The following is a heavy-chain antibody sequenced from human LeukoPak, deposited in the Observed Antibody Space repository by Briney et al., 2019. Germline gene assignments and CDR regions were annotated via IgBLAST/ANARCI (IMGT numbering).Heavy chain of an antibody. CDR3: AKIMVRGVKSGMDV. Sequence: PGGSLRLSCVVSGFTFSTYNMNWVRQAPGKGLEWVSYISSSSSTIYYADSVKGRFTISRDNAKKSLYLQMNSLRAEDTAVYYCAKIMVRGVKSGMDVWGQGTTVTVSS. J-gene: IGHJ6*02. CDR1: GFTFSTYN. V-gene: IGHV3-48*01. CDR2: ISSSSSTI. D-gene: IGHD3-10*01.